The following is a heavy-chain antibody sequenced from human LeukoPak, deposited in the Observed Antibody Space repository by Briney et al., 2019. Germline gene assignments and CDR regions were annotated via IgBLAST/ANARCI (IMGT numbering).Heavy chain of an antibody. Sequence: GSLRLSCAASGFTFSDHNMNWVRPAPGKGLEWVSSITRGSDYIYYADSVKGRFTISRDNAKNSLYLQMNSLRAEDTAVYYCGRNQGYTYGSVWGQGTLVTVSS. CDR3: GRNQGYTYGSV. D-gene: IGHD5-18*01. V-gene: IGHV3-21*06. CDR1: GFTFSDHN. CDR2: ITRGSDYI. J-gene: IGHJ4*02.